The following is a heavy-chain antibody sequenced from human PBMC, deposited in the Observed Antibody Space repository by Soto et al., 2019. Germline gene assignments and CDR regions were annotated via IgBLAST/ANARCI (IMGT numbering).Heavy chain of an antibody. CDR3: ARDLAVPCSGGSCYESSDDFDI. CDR1: GGSISSSNW. V-gene: IGHV4-4*02. D-gene: IGHD2-15*01. J-gene: IGHJ3*02. Sequence: KPSETLSLTCAVSGGSISSSNWWSWVRQPPGKGLEWIGEIYHSGSTNYNPSLKSRVTISVDKSKNQFSLKLSSVTAADTAVYYCARDLAVPCSGGSCYESSDDFDIWGQGTMVTVSS. CDR2: IYHSGST.